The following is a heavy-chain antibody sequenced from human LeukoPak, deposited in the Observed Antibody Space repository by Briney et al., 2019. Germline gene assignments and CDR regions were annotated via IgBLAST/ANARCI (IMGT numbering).Heavy chain of an antibody. V-gene: IGHV4-34*01. Sequence: SETLSLTCAVYGGSFSGYYWSWIRQPPGKGLEWIGEINHSGSTNYNPSLKSRVTIPVDTSKNQFSLKLSSVTAADTAVYYCVRVYNPDYYYYMDVWGKGTTVTVSS. CDR3: VRVYNPDYYYYMDV. CDR2: INHSGST. J-gene: IGHJ6*03. CDR1: GGSFSGYY. D-gene: IGHD1-14*01.